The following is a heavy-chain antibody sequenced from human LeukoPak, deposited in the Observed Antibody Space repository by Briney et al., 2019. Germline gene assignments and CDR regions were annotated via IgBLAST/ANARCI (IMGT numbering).Heavy chain of an antibody. D-gene: IGHD6-13*01. CDR3: AKDFWALAAAAPFDY. CDR1: GFTFSNYW. J-gene: IGHJ4*02. Sequence: PGGSLRLSCAASGFTFSNYWMSWVRQAPGKGLEWVANIKPDGSDKYYADSVKGRFTISRDNSKNTLYLQMNSLRAEDTAVYYCAKDFWALAAAAPFDYWGQGTLVTVSS. CDR2: IKPDGSDK. V-gene: IGHV3-7*01.